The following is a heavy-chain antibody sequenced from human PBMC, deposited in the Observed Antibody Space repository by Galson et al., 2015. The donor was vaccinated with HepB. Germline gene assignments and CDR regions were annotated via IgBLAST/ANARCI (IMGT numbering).Heavy chain of an antibody. Sequence: PLRLSCASPGLMLSTYGTHWVRQAPGKGLEWVANINQDGSEKYYVGSVEGRLTISRDNAHNSLYLELSSLRAEDTALYYCARGNGDSHDYWGQGTLVTVSS. D-gene: IGHD2-21*02. CDR2: INQDGSEK. CDR1: GLMLSTYG. CDR3: ARGNGDSHDY. V-gene: IGHV3-7*03. J-gene: IGHJ4*02.